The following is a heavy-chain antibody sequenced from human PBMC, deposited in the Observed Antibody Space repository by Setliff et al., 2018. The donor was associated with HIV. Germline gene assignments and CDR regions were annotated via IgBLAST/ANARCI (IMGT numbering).Heavy chain of an antibody. Sequence: ASVKVSCKAVGGTFNTYTINWVRQAPGQGLEWMGQIIPMFGTSNYAQRFQGRVTITADESTRTAYLDLSSLRPEDTAVYYCARGEVEESPVGNYWGQGTLVTVSS. CDR3: ARGEVEESPVGNY. D-gene: IGHD2-15*01. J-gene: IGHJ4*02. V-gene: IGHV1-69*13. CDR2: IIPMFGTS. CDR1: GGTFNTYT.